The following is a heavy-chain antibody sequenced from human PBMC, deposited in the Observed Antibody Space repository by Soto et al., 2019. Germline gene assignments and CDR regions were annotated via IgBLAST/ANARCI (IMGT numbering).Heavy chain of an antibody. CDR1: GYTLTSFY. Sequence: ASVKVSCKASGYTLTSFYMHWMRQAPGQGLEWMGVIDPSAGSTTYAQKFKGRVRMTRDTFTSTVFMELSSLRSEDTAVYYCARSPRPTGTPLYYFDSWGQRTLVTVSS. CDR3: ARSPRPTGTPLYYFDS. V-gene: IGHV1-46*01. D-gene: IGHD6-13*01. J-gene: IGHJ4*02. CDR2: IDPSAGST.